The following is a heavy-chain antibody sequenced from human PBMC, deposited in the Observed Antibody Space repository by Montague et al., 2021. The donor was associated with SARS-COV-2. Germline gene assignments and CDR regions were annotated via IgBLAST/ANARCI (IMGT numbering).Heavy chain of an antibody. CDR1: GGSVSSGSYY. Sequence: SETLSLTCTVSGGSVSSGSYYWSWIRQPPGKGLNWIGYINYTGSSNYTPSLQSRVSISIDSSKNQLSVSLSSVTAADTAVYYCARISGITSWYYDYWGQGTLVTVSS. D-gene: IGHD1-14*01. J-gene: IGHJ4*02. CDR2: INYTGSS. CDR3: ARISGITSWYYDY. V-gene: IGHV4-61*01.